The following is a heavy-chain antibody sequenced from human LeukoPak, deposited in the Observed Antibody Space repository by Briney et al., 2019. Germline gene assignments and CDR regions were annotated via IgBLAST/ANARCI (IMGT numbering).Heavy chain of an antibody. D-gene: IGHD6-13*01. CDR2: IYPSGGGT. CDR1: GYTFTSCN. Sequence: ASVKVSCKASGYTFTSCNMHWVRQAPGQGLEWMGIIYPSGGGTSCAQQFQGRVTMTRDTSTSTVFMELSSLRSEDTAVYYCARDREGSWSTDYWGQGTLVTVSS. V-gene: IGHV1-46*01. J-gene: IGHJ4*02. CDR3: ARDREGSWSTDY.